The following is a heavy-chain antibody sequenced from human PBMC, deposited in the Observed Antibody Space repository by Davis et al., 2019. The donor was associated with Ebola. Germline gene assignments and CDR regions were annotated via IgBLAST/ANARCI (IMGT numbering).Heavy chain of an antibody. CDR3: AREGSIHAFDI. J-gene: IGHJ3*02. D-gene: IGHD3-10*01. CDR2: IWYDGSNK. CDR1: GFTFSSYG. V-gene: IGHV3-33*07. Sequence: GESLKISCAASGFTFSSYGMSWVRQAPGKGLEGVAHIWYDGSNKYYGDSVTGRLTVSRDNSKNKLYLEMDSLSAEDTALYYCAREGSIHAFDIWGQGTMVTVS.